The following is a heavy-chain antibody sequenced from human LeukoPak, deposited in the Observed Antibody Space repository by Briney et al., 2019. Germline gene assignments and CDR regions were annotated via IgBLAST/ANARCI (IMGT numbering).Heavy chain of an antibody. CDR2: IYYSGST. CDR1: GGSISSSSYY. Sequence: SETLSPTCTVSGGSISSSSYYWGWIRQPPGKGLEWIGSIYYSGSTYYNPSLKSRVTISVDTSKNQFSLKLSSVTAADTAVYYCARGTRQYSSSHNWFDPWGQGTLVTVSS. D-gene: IGHD6-6*01. V-gene: IGHV4-39*07. CDR3: ARGTRQYSSSHNWFDP. J-gene: IGHJ5*02.